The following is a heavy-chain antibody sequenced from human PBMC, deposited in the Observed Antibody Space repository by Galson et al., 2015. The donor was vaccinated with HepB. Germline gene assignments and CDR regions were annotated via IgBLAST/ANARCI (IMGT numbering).Heavy chain of an antibody. J-gene: IGHJ4*02. CDR1: GFTFSSYG. CDR2: IRYDGSNK. Sequence: SLRLSCAASGFTFSSYGMHWVRQAPGKGLEWVAFIRYDGSNKYYADSVKGRFTISRDNSKNTLYLQMNSLRAEDTAVYYCAKWDESYYYGSGSFGSHHDYWGQGTLVTVSS. D-gene: IGHD3-10*01. V-gene: IGHV3-30*02. CDR3: AKWDESYYYGSGSFGSHHDY.